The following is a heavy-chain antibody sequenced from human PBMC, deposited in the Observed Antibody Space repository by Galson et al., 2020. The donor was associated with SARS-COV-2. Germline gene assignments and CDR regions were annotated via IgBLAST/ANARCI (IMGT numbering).Heavy chain of an antibody. Sequence: ASVKVSCKASGGSFSSYDINWVRQAPGQGLEWMGGFDPEDGETIYAQKFQGRVTMTEDTSTDTAYMELSSLRSEDTAVYYCATDPAIFGVAPLRNWGQGTLVTVSS. CDR1: GGSFSSYD. CDR3: ATDPAIFGVAPLRN. CDR2: FDPEDGET. J-gene: IGHJ4*02. V-gene: IGHV1-24*01. D-gene: IGHD3-3*01.